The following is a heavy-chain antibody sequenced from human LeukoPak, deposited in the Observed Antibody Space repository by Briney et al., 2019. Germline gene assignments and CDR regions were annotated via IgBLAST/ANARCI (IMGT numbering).Heavy chain of an antibody. CDR2: ISAYNGNT. V-gene: IGHV1-18*01. CDR3: ARGRGLLWFGELGPNWFDP. CDR1: GYTFTSYG. D-gene: IGHD3-10*01. J-gene: IGHJ5*02. Sequence: ASVKVSCKASGYTFTSYGISWVRQAPGQGLEWMGWISAYNGNTNYAQKLQGRITMTTDTSTSTAYMELRSLRSDDTAVYDCARGRGLLWFGELGPNWFDPWGQGTLVTVSS.